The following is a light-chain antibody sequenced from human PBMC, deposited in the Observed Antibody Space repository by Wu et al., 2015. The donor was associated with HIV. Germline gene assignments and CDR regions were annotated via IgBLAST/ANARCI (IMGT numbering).Light chain of an antibody. J-gene: IGKJ2*01. CDR3: QQYADSPYN. V-gene: IGKV3-20*01. Sequence: EIVLTQSPGTLSLSPGERVTLSCRASQTIRGSYLAWYQQNLARLPGLLINGASNRATGIPDRLIGSGSGTDFTLTISRLEPEDFAVYYCQQYADSPYNFGQGTKLEIK. CDR2: GAS. CDR1: QTIRGSY.